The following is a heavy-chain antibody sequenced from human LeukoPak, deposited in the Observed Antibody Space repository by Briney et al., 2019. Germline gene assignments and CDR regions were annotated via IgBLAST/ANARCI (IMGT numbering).Heavy chain of an antibody. J-gene: IGHJ6*02. V-gene: IGHV5-51*01. Sequence: GASLKISCKCSGFIFTRYWIGWVRQLPGKGLEWRGMIYPGDSDTRYSPSCQGKVTISADKSISTAYLQWGSLKASDTAIYYCARLGYCSSASCYYGMDVWGQGTTVTVSS. CDR3: ARLGYCSSASCYYGMDV. D-gene: IGHD2-2*01. CDR1: GFIFTRYW. CDR2: IYPGDSDT.